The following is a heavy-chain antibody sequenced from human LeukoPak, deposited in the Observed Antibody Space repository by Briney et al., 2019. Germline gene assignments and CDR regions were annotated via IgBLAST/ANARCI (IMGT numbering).Heavy chain of an antibody. CDR1: GYTFTGYY. V-gene: IGHV1-2*02. CDR2: INPNSGGT. Sequence: ASVKVSCEASGYTFTGYYMHWVRQAPGQGLEWMGWINPNSGGTNYAQKFQGRVTMTRDTSISTAYMELSRLRSDDTAVYYCARGLGLRCSGGSCYPPFDYWGQGTLVTVSS. CDR3: ARGLGLRCSGGSCYPPFDY. D-gene: IGHD2-15*01. J-gene: IGHJ4*02.